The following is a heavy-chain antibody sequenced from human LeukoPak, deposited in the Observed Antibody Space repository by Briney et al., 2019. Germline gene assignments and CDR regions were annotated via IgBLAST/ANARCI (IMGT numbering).Heavy chain of an antibody. CDR3: ARAEMSPFWSASYSGSYSFDY. D-gene: IGHD3-3*01. Sequence: GASVKVSCKASGYSFTVYYIHWVRQAPGQGLEWLGCINPNSGGTNYAQKFQGRVTMTKDTSIRTAYLHLIGLSSDDTAVYFCARAEMSPFWSASYSGSYSFDYWGQGTLVTASS. J-gene: IGHJ4*02. V-gene: IGHV1-2*02. CDR2: INPNSGGT. CDR1: GYSFTVYY.